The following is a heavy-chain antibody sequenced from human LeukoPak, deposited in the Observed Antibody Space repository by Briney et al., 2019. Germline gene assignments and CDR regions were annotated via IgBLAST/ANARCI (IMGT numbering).Heavy chain of an antibody. CDR3: ARDEGIAVNNWFDP. D-gene: IGHD6-19*01. Sequence: SGTLSLTCSVSHDSFTSYYWNWIRQPPGKGLEWLGYIYSSGNTDYNPALKSRVTMSMDTSRNQFSLKLRSVTAADTAIYYCARDEGIAVNNWFDPWGQGTLVTVSS. CDR1: HDSFTSYY. CDR2: IYSSGNT. V-gene: IGHV4-59*01. J-gene: IGHJ5*02.